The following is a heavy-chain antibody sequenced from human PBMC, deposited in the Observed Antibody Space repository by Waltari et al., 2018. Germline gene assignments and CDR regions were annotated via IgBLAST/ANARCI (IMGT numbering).Heavy chain of an antibody. CDR2: INAGNGNT. CDR1: GYTFTSYA. Sequence: QVQLVQSGAEVKKPGASVKVSCKASGYTFTSYAMHWVRQAPGQRLEWMGWINAGNGNTKYSQKFQGRVTITRDTSASTAYMELSSLRSEDTAVYYCARARGGSFYYFDYWGQGTLVTVSS. J-gene: IGHJ4*02. CDR3: ARARGGSFYYFDY. V-gene: IGHV1-3*01. D-gene: IGHD1-26*01.